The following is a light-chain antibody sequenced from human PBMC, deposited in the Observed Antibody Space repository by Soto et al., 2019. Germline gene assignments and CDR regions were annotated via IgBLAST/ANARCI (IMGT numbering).Light chain of an antibody. CDR1: QSVSSSY. V-gene: IGKV3-20*01. CDR2: GAS. Sequence: EIVLTQSPGTLSLSPGERATLSCRASQSVSSSYLAWYQQKPGQAPRLLIYGASSRATGIPDRFSGSGSGTDFTLTISRLEPDDFAVYYCQQYGSSFWTFGQGNTVEIK. CDR3: QQYGSSFWT. J-gene: IGKJ1*01.